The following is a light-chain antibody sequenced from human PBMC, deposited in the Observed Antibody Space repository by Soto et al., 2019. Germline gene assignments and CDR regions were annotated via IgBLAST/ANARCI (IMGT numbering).Light chain of an antibody. CDR2: SAS. Sequence: DILLTQSPCTLSVSAGERATISCRASQTISGYLAWYQQKPGQAPRLLIYSASTINSGVPAKFSGSGSGTEFTLTISSLQPDEFATYYCQHYNSYSGAVGQGTKVDIK. CDR1: QTISGY. J-gene: IGKJ1*01. CDR3: QHYNSYSGA. V-gene: IGKV1-5*01.